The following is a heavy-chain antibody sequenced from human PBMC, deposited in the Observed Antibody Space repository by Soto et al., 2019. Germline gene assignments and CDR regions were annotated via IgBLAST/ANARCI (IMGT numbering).Heavy chain of an antibody. Sequence: QVQLVQSGAEVKKPGASVKVSCKASGYTFTSYAISWVRQAPGHGLDWMGWINVYNGNTKYAQKLQGRVTMTTDTSTNTAVVELRSLRSDEPAVYYCARDLGAGLVDYWGQGTLVTVSS. CDR2: INVYNGNT. J-gene: IGHJ4*02. CDR1: GYTFTSYA. V-gene: IGHV1-18*01. D-gene: IGHD6-19*01. CDR3: ARDLGAGLVDY.